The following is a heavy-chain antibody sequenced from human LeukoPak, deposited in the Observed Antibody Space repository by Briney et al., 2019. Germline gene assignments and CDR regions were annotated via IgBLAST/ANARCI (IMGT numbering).Heavy chain of an antibody. Sequence: ASVKVSCKASGYTFTSYGISWVRQAPGQGLEWMGWISAYNGNTNYAQKLQGRVTMTTDTSTSTAYMELRSLRSDDTAVCYCARVGGYSSGWYLGTPDYYYYYMDVWGKGTTVTVSS. CDR2: ISAYNGNT. V-gene: IGHV1-18*01. CDR3: ARVGGYSSGWYLGTPDYYYYYMDV. J-gene: IGHJ6*03. CDR1: GYTFTSYG. D-gene: IGHD6-19*01.